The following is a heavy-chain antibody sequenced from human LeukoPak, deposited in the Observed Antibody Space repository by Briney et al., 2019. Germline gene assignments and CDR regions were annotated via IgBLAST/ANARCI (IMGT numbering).Heavy chain of an antibody. J-gene: IGHJ4*02. CDR3: AVPIRGWYDY. CDR2: IKQDGSEK. Sequence: GGSLRLSCVASGFTFSNYWMTWVRQAPGKGLEWVANIKQDGSEKNYVDSVKGRFTISRDNAKNSLYLQMNSLRAEDTAVYHCAVPIRGWYDYWGQGTLVTVSS. D-gene: IGHD6-19*01. V-gene: IGHV3-7*01. CDR1: GFTFSNYW.